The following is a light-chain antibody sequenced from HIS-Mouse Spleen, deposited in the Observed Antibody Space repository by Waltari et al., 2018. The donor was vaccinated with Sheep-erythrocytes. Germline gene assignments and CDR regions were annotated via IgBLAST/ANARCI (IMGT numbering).Light chain of an antibody. Sequence: QSVLTQPPSASGPPGQRVTISCSGSSSNLGSTTVTWYQQLPGTAPKLLIYSNNQRPSGVPDRFSGSKSGTSASLAISGLQSEDEADYYCAAWDDSLNGVVFGGGTKLTVL. CDR1: SSNLGSTT. V-gene: IGLV1-44*01. J-gene: IGLJ2*01. CDR2: SNN. CDR3: AAWDDSLNGVV.